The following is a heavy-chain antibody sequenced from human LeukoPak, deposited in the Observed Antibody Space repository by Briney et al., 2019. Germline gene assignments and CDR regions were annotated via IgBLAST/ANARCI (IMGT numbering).Heavy chain of an antibody. J-gene: IGHJ6*02. V-gene: IGHV1-8*01. Sequence: VASVKVSCKASGYTFTSYDINWVRQATGQGLEWMGWMNPNSGNTGYAQKFQGRVTMTRNTSISTAYMELSSLRSEDTAVYYCARGRTPVQGKYSSGWRNGMDVWGQGTTVTVSS. CDR1: GYTFTSYD. CDR2: MNPNSGNT. D-gene: IGHD6-19*01. CDR3: ARGRTPVQGKYSSGWRNGMDV.